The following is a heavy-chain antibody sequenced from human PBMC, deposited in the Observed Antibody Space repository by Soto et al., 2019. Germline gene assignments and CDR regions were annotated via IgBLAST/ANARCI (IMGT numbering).Heavy chain of an antibody. D-gene: IGHD6-13*01. Sequence: ASVKVSCKASGYTFTKYNINWVRQAPGQGLEWMGWISTYNGNTYYAQKFHGRVTLTTDTSTSTVYMELRSLRSDDTALYYCARQLATAFDYWGQGALVTVSS. J-gene: IGHJ4*02. CDR1: GYTFTKYN. CDR2: ISTYNGNT. CDR3: ARQLATAFDY. V-gene: IGHV1-18*01.